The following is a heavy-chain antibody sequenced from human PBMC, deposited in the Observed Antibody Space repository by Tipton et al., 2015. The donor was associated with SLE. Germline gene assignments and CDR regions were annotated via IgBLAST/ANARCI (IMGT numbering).Heavy chain of an antibody. Sequence: TLSLTCTVSFFSFSSYYWSWIRQPPGKGLEWIGYIYFSGATSYNPSLQSRVSISVDTSKNQVSLELSSVTAADTAVYYCARNPTSYCSGGSCYSPWFDPWGQGTLVTVSS. V-gene: IGHV4-59*08. CDR1: FFSFSSYY. D-gene: IGHD2-15*01. J-gene: IGHJ5*02. CDR2: IYFSGAT. CDR3: ARNPTSYCSGGSCYSPWFDP.